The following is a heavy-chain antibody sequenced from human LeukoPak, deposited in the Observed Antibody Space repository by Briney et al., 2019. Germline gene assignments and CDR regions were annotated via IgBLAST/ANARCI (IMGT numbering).Heavy chain of an antibody. Sequence: GGSLRLSCAASGFTFSSYGMHWVRQAPGKGLEWVAVISYDGSNKYYADSVRGRFTISRDNSKNTLYLQMNSLRAEDTAVYYCTKDLGYCTNGVCSGSGFDHWGQGTLVTGSS. CDR1: GFTFSSYG. J-gene: IGHJ4*02. CDR2: ISYDGSNK. D-gene: IGHD2-8*01. V-gene: IGHV3-30*18. CDR3: TKDLGYCTNGVCSGSGFDH.